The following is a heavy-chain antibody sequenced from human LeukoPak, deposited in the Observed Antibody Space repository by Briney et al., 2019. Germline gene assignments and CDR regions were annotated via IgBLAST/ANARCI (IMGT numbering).Heavy chain of an antibody. Sequence: PSETLSLTCTVSGGSISSYYWGWIRQPPGKGLEWIGSIYYSGSSFYNPSLKSRVTISVDTSKNQFSLRLSSVTVADTAVYYCARIGGIIVTGIYWGQGTLVTVSS. CDR1: GGSISSYY. CDR3: ARIGGIIVTGIY. V-gene: IGHV4-39*01. J-gene: IGHJ4*02. CDR2: IYYSGSS. D-gene: IGHD3-16*02.